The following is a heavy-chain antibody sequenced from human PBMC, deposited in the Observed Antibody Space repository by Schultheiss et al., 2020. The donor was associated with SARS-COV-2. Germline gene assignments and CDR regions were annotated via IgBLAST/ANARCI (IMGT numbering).Heavy chain of an antibody. J-gene: IGHJ6*02. Sequence: SGPTLVKPTQTLTLTCTFSGFSLSTSGVGVGWIRQPPGKALEWLARIDWDDDKYYSTSLKTRLTISKDTSKNQVVLTMTNMDPVDTATYYCARIRGWELFTYYYYYGMDVWGQGTTVTVSS. CDR3: ARIRGWELFTYYYYYGMDV. D-gene: IGHD1-26*01. CDR1: GFSLSTSGVG. V-gene: IGHV2-70*11. CDR2: IDWDDDK.